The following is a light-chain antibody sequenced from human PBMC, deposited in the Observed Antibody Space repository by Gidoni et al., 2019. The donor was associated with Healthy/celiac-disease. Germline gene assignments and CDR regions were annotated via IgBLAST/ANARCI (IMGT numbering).Light chain of an antibody. CDR2: AAS. CDR3: QQSYSTPPT. CDR1: QSISSY. J-gene: IGKJ2*01. V-gene: IGKV1-39*01. Sequence: IQMPQSPSSLSASVGDRVTITCRASQSISSYLNWYQQKPGKAPKRLIYAASSLQSGVPSRFSGSGSGTDFTLTISSLQPEDCATYYCQQSYSTPPTFGQGTKLEIK.